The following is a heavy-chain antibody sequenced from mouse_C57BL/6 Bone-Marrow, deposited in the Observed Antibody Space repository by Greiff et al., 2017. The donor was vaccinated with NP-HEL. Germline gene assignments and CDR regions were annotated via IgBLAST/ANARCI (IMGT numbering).Heavy chain of an antibody. V-gene: IGHV1-75*01. CDR2: IFPGSGST. J-gene: IGHJ4*01. CDR3: ARDYYGSSPYAMDY. Sequence: SGPELVKPGASVKISCKASGYTFTDYYINWVKQRPGQGLEWIGWIFPGSGSTYYNEKFKGKATLTVDKSSSTAYMLLSSLTSEDSAVYFCARDYYGSSPYAMDYWGQGTSVTVSS. D-gene: IGHD1-1*01. CDR1: GYTFTDYY.